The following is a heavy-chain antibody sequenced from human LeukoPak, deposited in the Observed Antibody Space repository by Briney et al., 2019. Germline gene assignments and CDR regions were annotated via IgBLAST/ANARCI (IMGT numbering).Heavy chain of an antibody. CDR1: GYTFTGYY. V-gene: IGHV1-2*02. CDR2: INPNSGGT. J-gene: IGHJ4*02. D-gene: IGHD3-10*01. CDR3: AREITMVREFDY. Sequence: ASVKVSCKASGYTFTGYYMHWVRQAPGQGLEWTGWINPNSGGTNYAQKFQGRVTMTRDTSISTAYMELSRLRSDDTAVYYCAREITMVREFDYWGQGTLVTVSS.